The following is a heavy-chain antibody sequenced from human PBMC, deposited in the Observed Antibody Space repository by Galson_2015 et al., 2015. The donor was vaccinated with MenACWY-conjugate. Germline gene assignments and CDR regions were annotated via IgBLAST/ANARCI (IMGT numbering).Heavy chain of an antibody. J-gene: IGHJ3*01. Sequence: SLRLSCAASVFAFSNDAMSWGRQAPGKGLEWLAVIWSNGINNYYADSVRGRFTISRDDSKHSLLLQMNSLGVDDTAVYYCARERGPYDGFDVWGQGTMVTVSS. D-gene: IGHD3-10*01. V-gene: IGHV3-33*08. CDR2: IWSNGINN. CDR3: ARERGPYDGFDV. CDR1: VFAFSNDA.